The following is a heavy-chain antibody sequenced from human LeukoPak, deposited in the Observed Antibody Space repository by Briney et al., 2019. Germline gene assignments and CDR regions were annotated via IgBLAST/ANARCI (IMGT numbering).Heavy chain of an antibody. V-gene: IGHV3-21*01. CDR2: ISSSSSYI. J-gene: IGHJ6*02. D-gene: IGHD3-3*01. Sequence: GGSLRLSCAASGFTFSSYSMNWVRQAPGKGLEWVSSISSSSSYIYYADSVKGRFTISRDNAKNSLYLQMNSLRAEDTAVYYCAKGRAPNYDFWSALSGGMDVWGQGTTVTVSS. CDR1: GFTFSSYS. CDR3: AKGRAPNYDFWSALSGGMDV.